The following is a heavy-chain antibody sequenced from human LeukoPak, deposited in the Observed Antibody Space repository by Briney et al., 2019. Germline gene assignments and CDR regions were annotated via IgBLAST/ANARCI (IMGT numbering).Heavy chain of an antibody. Sequence: ASVKVSCKASGYTFTSYYMHWVRQAPGQGLEWMGIINPSGGSTSYAQKFQGRVTMTRDTSTSTVYMELSSLRSEDTAVYYCARDAPGNVLSGYISPLFDPLGQGTLVTVSS. CDR3: ARDAPGNVLSGYISPLFDP. CDR2: INPSGGST. V-gene: IGHV1-46*01. CDR1: GYTFTSYY. J-gene: IGHJ5*02. D-gene: IGHD3-3*01.